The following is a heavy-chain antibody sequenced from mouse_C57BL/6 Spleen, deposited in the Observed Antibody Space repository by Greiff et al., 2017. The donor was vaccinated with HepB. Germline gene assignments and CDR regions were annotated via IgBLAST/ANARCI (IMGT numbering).Heavy chain of an antibody. J-gene: IGHJ4*01. V-gene: IGHV5-4*01. CDR1: GFTFSSYA. CDR2: ISDGGSYT. D-gene: IGHD2-2*01. CDR3: ARERTLGYDDVLYYYAMDY. Sequence: EVKLVESGGGLVKPGGSLKLSCAASGFTFSSYAMSWVRQTPEKRLEWVATISDGGSYTYYPDNVKGRFTISRDNAKNNLYLQMSHLKSEDTAMYYCARERTLGYDDVLYYYAMDYWGQGTSVTVSS.